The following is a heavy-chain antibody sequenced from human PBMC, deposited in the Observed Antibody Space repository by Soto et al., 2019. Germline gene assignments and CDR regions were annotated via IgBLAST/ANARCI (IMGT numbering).Heavy chain of an antibody. CDR1: GGSISSSSYY. CDR2: IYYSGST. D-gene: IGHD5-18*01. CDR3: ARRRRIQLSSNFDY. Sequence: LSLTCTVSGGSISSSSYYWGWIRQPPGKGLEWIGSIYYSGSTYYNPSLKSRVTISVDTSKNQFSLKLSSVTAADTAVYYCARRRRIQLSSNFDYWGQGTLVTVSS. V-gene: IGHV4-39*01. J-gene: IGHJ4*02.